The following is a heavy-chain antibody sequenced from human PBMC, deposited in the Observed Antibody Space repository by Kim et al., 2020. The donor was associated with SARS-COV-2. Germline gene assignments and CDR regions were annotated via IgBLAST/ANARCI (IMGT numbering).Heavy chain of an antibody. CDR1: GASISNYY. J-gene: IGHJ5*02. D-gene: IGHD1-26*01. CDR3: ATEVGWELRGGWFDP. CDR2: ISYSGST. Sequence: SETLSLTCTVSGASISNYYWSWIRQPPGKGLEWIGYISYSGSTNYNPSLKSRVNISIDTSKKQFSLKLTSVTAADTAVYYCATEVGWELRGGWFDPWGQGTLVTVSS. V-gene: IGHV4-59*13.